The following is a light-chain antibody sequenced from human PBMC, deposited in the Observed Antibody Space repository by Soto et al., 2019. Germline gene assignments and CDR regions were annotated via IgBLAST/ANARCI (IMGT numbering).Light chain of an antibody. J-gene: IGKJ3*01. CDR1: QSVSSKY. CDR3: QQYGSSLFT. Sequence: EIVLTQSPGTLSLSPGARATLSCRASQSVSSKYLAWYQQKPGQAPRVLIYGTSIRASGVPERFSGGGSGTDFTLTITRLEPEDFAVCYCQQYGSSLFTFGPGTKVDIK. CDR2: GTS. V-gene: IGKV3-20*01.